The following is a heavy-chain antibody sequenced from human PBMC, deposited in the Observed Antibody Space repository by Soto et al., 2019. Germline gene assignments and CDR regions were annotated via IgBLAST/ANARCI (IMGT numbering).Heavy chain of an antibody. CDR1: GFTFSSYG. J-gene: IGHJ4*02. V-gene: IGHV3-33*01. D-gene: IGHD3-16*02. CDR2: IWYDGSNK. Sequence: VGSLRLSCAASGFTFSSYGMHWVRQAPGKGLEWVAVIWYDGSNKYYADSVKGRFTISRDNSKNTLYLQMNSLRAEDTAVYYWARGVMITFGGVIVSPKPLDYWGQGTLVTVSS. CDR3: ARGVMITFGGVIVSPKPLDY.